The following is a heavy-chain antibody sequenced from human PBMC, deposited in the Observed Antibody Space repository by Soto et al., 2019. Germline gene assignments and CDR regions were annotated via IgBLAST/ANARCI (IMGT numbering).Heavy chain of an antibody. CDR3: ARDTVVVPASIWAYYYYGMDV. V-gene: IGHV3-74*01. D-gene: IGHD2-2*01. CDR1: GFTFSSYW. CDR2: INSDGSST. J-gene: IGHJ6*02. Sequence: EVQLVESGGGLVQPGGSLRLSCAASGFTFSSYWMHWVRQAPGKGLVWVSRINSDGSSTSYAYSVKGRFTISRDNAKNTLYLQMNSLRAEHTAVYYCARDTVVVPASIWAYYYYGMDVWGQGTTVTVSS.